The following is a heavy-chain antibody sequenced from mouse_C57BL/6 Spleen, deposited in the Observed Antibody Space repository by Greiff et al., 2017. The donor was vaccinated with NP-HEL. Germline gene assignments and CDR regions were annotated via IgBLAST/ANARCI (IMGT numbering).Heavy chain of an antibody. CDR3: TRLKSPLYWYFDV. D-gene: IGHD6-1*01. V-gene: IGHV1-15*01. CDR1: GYTFTDYE. Sequence: QVQLKQSGAELVRPGASVTLSCKASGYTFTDYEMHWVKQTPVHGLEWIGAIDPETGGTAYNQKFKGKAILTADKSSSTAYMELRSLTSEDSAVYYCTRLKSPLYWYFDVWGTGTTVTVSS. CDR2: IDPETGGT. J-gene: IGHJ1*03.